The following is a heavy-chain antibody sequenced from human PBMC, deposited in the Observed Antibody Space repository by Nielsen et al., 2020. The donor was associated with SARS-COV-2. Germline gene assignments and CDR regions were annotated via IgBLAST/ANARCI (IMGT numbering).Heavy chain of an antibody. D-gene: IGHD3-16*01. J-gene: IGHJ4*02. Sequence: GESLKISCVVSGFNFRGYWMTWVRQAPGKGLEWVGNIKLDGSEKHYVDSVKDRFTISRDNAKNSLYLQMNNLRAEDTAVYYCVGGGGGLGYWGQGTLVTVSS. V-gene: IGHV3-7*01. CDR1: GFNFRGYW. CDR3: VGGGGGLGY. CDR2: IKLDGSEK.